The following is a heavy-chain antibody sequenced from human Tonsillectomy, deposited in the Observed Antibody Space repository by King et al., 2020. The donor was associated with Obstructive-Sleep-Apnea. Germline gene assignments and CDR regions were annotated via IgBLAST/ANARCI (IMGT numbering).Heavy chain of an antibody. Sequence: VQLVESGGGVVQPGRPLRLSCAASGFTFSSYAMHWVRQAPGKGLEWVAFISYDGGSKSYADSVKGRFTIFRDNSKNTLYLEMSSLRAWDTSVYYCAREQENESGYALDYWGQGTLVTVSS. CDR3: AREQENESGYALDY. CDR1: GFTFSSYA. J-gene: IGHJ4*02. D-gene: IGHD5-12*01. CDR2: ISYDGGSK. V-gene: IGHV3-30*04.